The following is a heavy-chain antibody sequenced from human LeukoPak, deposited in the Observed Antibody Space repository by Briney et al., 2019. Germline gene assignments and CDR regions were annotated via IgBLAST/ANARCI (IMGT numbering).Heavy chain of an antibody. Sequence: ASVKVSCKISGFSLTDLSMHWVRQAPGQGLEWMGWIGAYNGNTNYAQKLQGRVTMTTDTSTSTAYMELRSLRSDDTAVYYCARRQVNLADWYFDLWGRGTLVTVSS. D-gene: IGHD1-14*01. V-gene: IGHV1-18*01. CDR1: GFSLTDLS. J-gene: IGHJ2*01. CDR3: ARRQVNLADWYFDL. CDR2: IGAYNGNT.